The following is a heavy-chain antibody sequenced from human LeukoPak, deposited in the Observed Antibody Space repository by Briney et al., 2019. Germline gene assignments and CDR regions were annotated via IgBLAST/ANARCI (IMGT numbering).Heavy chain of an antibody. D-gene: IGHD5-18*01. CDR2: IGSSSAYI. CDR1: ASPFNNYA. J-gene: IGHJ4*02. Sequence: GGSLRLSCAASASPFNNYAMTWVRQAPGKGLEWVSSIGSSSAYIFYVDSVKGRFTISRDNAKNSLYLQMNSLRAEDTAVYYCVRAYNYGSIFDHWGQGILVTVSS. V-gene: IGHV3-21*01. CDR3: VRAYNYGSIFDH.